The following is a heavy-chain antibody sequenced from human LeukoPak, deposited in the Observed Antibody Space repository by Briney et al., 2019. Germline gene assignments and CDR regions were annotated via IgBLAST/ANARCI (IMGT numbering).Heavy chain of an antibody. J-gene: IGHJ4*02. D-gene: IGHD6-6*01. V-gene: IGHV4-30-2*01. CDR2: IYHSGIT. CDR3: ARVPYSSSGSFFDY. Sequence: SQTLSLTCTVSGGSISSGNYYWSWIRQPPGKGLEWIGYIYHSGITYYNPSLKSRVTISVDTSKNQFSLKLSSVTAADTAVYYCARVPYSSSGSFFDYWGQGTLVTVSS. CDR1: GGSISSGNYY.